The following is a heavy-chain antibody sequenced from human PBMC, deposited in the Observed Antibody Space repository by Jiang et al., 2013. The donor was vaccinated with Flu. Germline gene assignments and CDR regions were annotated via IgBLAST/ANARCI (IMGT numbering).Heavy chain of an antibody. D-gene: IGHD1-26*01. CDR3: AKSRSGRYGGGYYGMDV. CDR1: GYSFTSYW. V-gene: IGHV5-10-1*01. CDR2: IDPSDSYT. Sequence: GAEVKKPGESLRISCKGSGYSFTSYWISWVRQMPGKGLEWMGRIDPSDSYTNYSPSFQGHVTISADKSISSAYLQWSSLKASDTAIYYCAKSRSGRYGGGYYGMDVWGQGDHGSPSP. J-gene: IGHJ6*02.